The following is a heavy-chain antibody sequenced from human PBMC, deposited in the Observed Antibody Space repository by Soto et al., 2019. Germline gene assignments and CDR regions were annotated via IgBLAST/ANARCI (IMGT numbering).Heavy chain of an antibody. V-gene: IGHV3-66*01. J-gene: IGHJ4*02. CDR2: FYDGDST. CDR1: GLSVSNNY. D-gene: IGHD2-15*01. Sequence: EVQLVESGGGLVQPGGSLRLSCGASGLSVSNNYMTWVRQAPGKGLEWVSGFYDGDSTYYADSVKGRFTISRDNSKNTLYLQMNSLRVDDTAVYYCARGWFFLDFWVQGTLVTVSS. CDR3: ARGWFFLDF.